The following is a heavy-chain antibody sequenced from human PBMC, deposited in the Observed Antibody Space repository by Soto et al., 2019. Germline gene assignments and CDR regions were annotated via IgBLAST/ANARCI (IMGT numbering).Heavy chain of an antibody. V-gene: IGHV4-30-2*01. Sequence: LSLTCAVSGGSISSGGYSWSWIRQPPGKGLEWIGYIYHSGSTYYNPSLKSRVTISVDRSKNQFSLKLSSVTAADTAVYYCARCIAAAGSNWFDPWGQGTLVTVSS. J-gene: IGHJ5*02. CDR3: ARCIAAAGSNWFDP. D-gene: IGHD6-13*01. CDR1: GGSISSGGYS. CDR2: IYHSGST.